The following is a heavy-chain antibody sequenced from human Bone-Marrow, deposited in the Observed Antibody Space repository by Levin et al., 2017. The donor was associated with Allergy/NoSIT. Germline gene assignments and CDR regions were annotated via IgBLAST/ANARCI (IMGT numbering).Heavy chain of an antibody. D-gene: IGHD2-15*01. CDR2: LHYSGAT. J-gene: IGHJ4*02. CDR1: SGSMPPYY. CDR3: ARHSARWYFDY. V-gene: IGHV4-59*01. Sequence: SQTLSLPCTVSSGSMPPYYWSWIRQSPGKGLEWIGHLHYSGATDYCPSLKSRITISVGRSKNQFSLKMTSVTAADTAVYYCARHSARWYFDYWGQATLVTVSS.